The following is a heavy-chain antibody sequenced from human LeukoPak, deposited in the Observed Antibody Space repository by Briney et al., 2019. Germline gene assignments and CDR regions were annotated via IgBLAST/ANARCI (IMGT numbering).Heavy chain of an antibody. CDR3: ATDIQQLVLFAY. V-gene: IGHV1-24*01. D-gene: IGHD6-13*01. J-gene: IGHJ4*02. Sequence: GASVKVSCKVSGYRLSEVSMHWVRQAPGKGLEWMGSFDPEDGEAIYARRFQGRVSMTEDTSTHTAYMEVNSLRSEDTAVYYCATDIQQLVLFAYWGQGTLVTVSS. CDR1: GYRLSEVS. CDR2: FDPEDGEA.